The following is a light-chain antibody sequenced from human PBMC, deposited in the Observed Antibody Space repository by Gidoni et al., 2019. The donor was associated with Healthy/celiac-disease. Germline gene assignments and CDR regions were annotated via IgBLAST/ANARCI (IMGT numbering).Light chain of an antibody. CDR1: SSNTGSNY. CDR2: SNH. V-gene: IGLV1-47*01. J-gene: IGLJ3*02. Sequence: HSDLTQPPSGSWPPGQRVPISCSGSSSNTGSNYVYWYQQLPGTAPKLLIYSNHQRPSGVPDRFSGSKSGTSASLAISGLRSEDEADYYCAAWDDSLSGWVFGGGTKLTVL. CDR3: AAWDDSLSGWV.